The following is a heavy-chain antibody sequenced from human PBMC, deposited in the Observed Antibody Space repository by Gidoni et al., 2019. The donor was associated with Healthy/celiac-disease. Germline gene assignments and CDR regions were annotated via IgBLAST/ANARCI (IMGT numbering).Heavy chain of an antibody. V-gene: IGHV3-23*01. J-gene: IGHJ4*02. D-gene: IGHD3-22*01. CDR3: AKEMTYYYDSSGSFLDY. CDR2: ISGSGGST. Sequence: EGPLLESGGGLVQPGGSLRLSCAASGFTFSSYAMSWVRQAPGKGLEWVSAISGSGGSTYYADSVKGRFTISRDNSKNTLYLQMNSLRAEDTAVYYCAKEMTYYYDSSGSFLDYWGQGTLVTVSS. CDR1: GFTFSSYA.